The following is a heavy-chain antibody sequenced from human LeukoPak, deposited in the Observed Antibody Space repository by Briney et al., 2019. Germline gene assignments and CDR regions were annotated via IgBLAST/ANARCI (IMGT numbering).Heavy chain of an antibody. V-gene: IGHV3-7*01. Sequence: GGSLRLSCAASGFTFSSYWMSWVRQAPGMGLEWVANIKQDGSETYYVDSVKGRFTISRDNAKNSLFLQMNSLRAEDTAVYFCAKFSRGSSSDPWGQGTLVTVSS. CDR1: GFTFSSYW. J-gene: IGHJ5*02. CDR2: IKQDGSET. CDR3: AKFSRGSSSDP. D-gene: IGHD6-6*01.